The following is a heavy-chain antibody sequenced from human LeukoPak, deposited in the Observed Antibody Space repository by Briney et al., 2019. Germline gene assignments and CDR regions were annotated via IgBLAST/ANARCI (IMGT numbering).Heavy chain of an antibody. D-gene: IGHD3-3*01. V-gene: IGHV1-2*02. J-gene: IGHJ5*02. CDR3: ARYPVDFWSGYNWFDP. CDR2: INPNSGGT. CDR1: GYTFTGYY. Sequence: ASVKVSCKASGYTFTGYYMHWVRQAPGQGLEWMGWINPNSGGTNYAQKFQGRVTMTRDTSISTAYMELSRLRSDDTAVYYCARYPVDFWSGYNWFDPWGQGTLVTVSS.